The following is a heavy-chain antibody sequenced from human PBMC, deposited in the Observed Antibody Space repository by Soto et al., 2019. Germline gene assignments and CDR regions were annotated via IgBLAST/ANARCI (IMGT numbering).Heavy chain of an antibody. J-gene: IGHJ5*02. V-gene: IGHV2-5*02. CDR3: AHRATMTIFGLIIDNGIWFDP. CDR2: IYLDGAK. Sequence: QINLIESGPTLVKPTQTLTLTCTFSGFSLSTSGAAVGWVRQPPGRAMEWLALIYLDGAKRYNESLGNRLTITKDTYMNQVVLTLTNVDPADTATYYCAHRATMTIFGLIIDNGIWFDPWGQGTRVSGSS. D-gene: IGHD3-3*01. CDR1: GFSLSTSGAA.